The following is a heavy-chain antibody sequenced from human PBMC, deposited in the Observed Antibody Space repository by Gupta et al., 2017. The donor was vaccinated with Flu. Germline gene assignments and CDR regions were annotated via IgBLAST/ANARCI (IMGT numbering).Heavy chain of an antibody. Sequence: EVQLLESGGGLVKPGGSLRLSCAVSGFTFSSYNMDWVRQVPGKGLGWVSSISSSSSYIYYADSVKGRFTISRDNAKNSLYLQMNSLRAGDTAVYYCARDWSSTWQKGNYFDYWGQGTVVTVSS. CDR3: ARDWSSTWQKGNYFDY. D-gene: IGHD6-13*01. V-gene: IGHV3-21*01. J-gene: IGHJ4*02. CDR1: GFTFSSYN. CDR2: ISSSSSYI.